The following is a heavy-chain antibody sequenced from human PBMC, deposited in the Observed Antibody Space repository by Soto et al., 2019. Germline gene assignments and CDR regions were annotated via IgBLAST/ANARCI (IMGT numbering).Heavy chain of an antibody. V-gene: IGHV3-30-3*01. J-gene: IGHJ6*02. D-gene: IGHD6-6*01. Sequence: GGSLRLSCAASGFTFSSYAMHWVRQAPGKGLEWVAVISYDGSNKYYADSVKGRFTISRDNSKNTLYLQMNSLRAEDTAVYYCASSSGSGYYYGMDVWGQGTTVTVSS. CDR3: ASSSGSGYYYGMDV. CDR2: ISYDGSNK. CDR1: GFTFSSYA.